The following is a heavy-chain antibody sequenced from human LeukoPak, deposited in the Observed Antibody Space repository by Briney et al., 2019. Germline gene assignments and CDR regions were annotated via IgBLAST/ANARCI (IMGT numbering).Heavy chain of an antibody. J-gene: IGHJ4*02. D-gene: IGHD3-22*01. CDR3: ARHGSVSSGASV. CDR1: GGSMSSYY. V-gene: IGHV4-59*08. Sequence: SETLSLTCIVSGGSMSSYYWSWIRQPPGKGLEWIGYTFYSGSTNYNPSLKSRVTISVDTSKNQFSLKLSSVTAADTAVCYCARHGSVSSGASVWGQGSLVTVSS. CDR2: TFYSGST.